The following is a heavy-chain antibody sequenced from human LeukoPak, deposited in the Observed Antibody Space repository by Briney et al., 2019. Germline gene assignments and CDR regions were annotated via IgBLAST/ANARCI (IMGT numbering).Heavy chain of an antibody. CDR1: GVSISRYY. CDR3: ARGWINLDY. V-gene: IGHV4-4*07. D-gene: IGHD5-12*01. Sequence: PSETLSLTCTVSGVSISRYYWSWIRQPAGKGLELIGRIHTSGSTNYNPSLKSRATMSVDTSKNQFALNLSSVTAADTAVYYCARGWINLDYWGHGTLVTVSS. CDR2: IHTSGST. J-gene: IGHJ4*01.